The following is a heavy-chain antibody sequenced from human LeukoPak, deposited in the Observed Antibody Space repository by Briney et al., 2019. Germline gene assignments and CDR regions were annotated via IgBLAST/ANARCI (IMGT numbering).Heavy chain of an antibody. CDR3: ARDLYSGSYPSWFDP. D-gene: IGHD1-26*01. V-gene: IGHV4-39*07. CDR1: GGSISSSSYY. J-gene: IGHJ5*02. Sequence: SETLSLTCTVSGGSISSSSYYSGWIRQPPGKGLEWIGCIYYSGSTYYNPSLKSRVTISVDTSKNQFSLKLSSVTAADTAVYYCARDLYSGSYPSWFDPWGQGTLGTVSS. CDR2: IYYSGST.